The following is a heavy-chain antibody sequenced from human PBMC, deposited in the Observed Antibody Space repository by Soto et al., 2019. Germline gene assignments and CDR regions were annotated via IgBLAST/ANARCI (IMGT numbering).Heavy chain of an antibody. CDR1: GGSISSGGYA. CDR3: ARSYSYGDAYFHY. D-gene: IGHD4-17*01. CDR2: NYQSGST. J-gene: IGHJ4*01. V-gene: IGHV4-30-2*01. Sequence: SETLSLTCAVSGGSISSGGYAWAWLRQPPGKGLEWVGYNYQSGSTYYNPSLKSRVTIAADRSKNQFSLNLASVTAADTAAYYCARSYSYGDAYFHYCGHGTVATVSS.